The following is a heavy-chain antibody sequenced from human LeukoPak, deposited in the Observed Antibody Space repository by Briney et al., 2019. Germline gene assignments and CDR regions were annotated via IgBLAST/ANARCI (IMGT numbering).Heavy chain of an antibody. CDR2: ISSSGSTI. CDR1: GFTFSSYE. D-gene: IGHD2-21*01. CDR3: ARRQHTRYYYYYMDV. Sequence: PGGSLRLSCAASGFTFSSYEMNWVRQAPGKGLEWVSYISSSGSTIYYADSVKGRFTISRDNAKNSLYLQMNSLRAEDTAVYYCARRQHTRYYYYYMDVWGKGTTVTISS. J-gene: IGHJ6*03. V-gene: IGHV3-48*03.